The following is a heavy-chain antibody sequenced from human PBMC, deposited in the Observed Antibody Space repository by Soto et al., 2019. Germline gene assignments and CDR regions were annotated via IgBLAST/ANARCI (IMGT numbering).Heavy chain of an antibody. CDR1: GYTFTGYY. J-gene: IGHJ4*02. CDR3: ARDSGYDSSPFDY. V-gene: IGHV1-2*04. Sequence: QVQLVQSGAEVKKPGASVKVSCKASGYTFTGYYMHWVRQAPGQGLEWMGWINPNSGGTNYAQKFQGWVTMTRDTSISTAYMELSRLRSDDTAVCYCARDSGYDSSPFDYWGQGTLVTVSS. D-gene: IGHD5-12*01. CDR2: INPNSGGT.